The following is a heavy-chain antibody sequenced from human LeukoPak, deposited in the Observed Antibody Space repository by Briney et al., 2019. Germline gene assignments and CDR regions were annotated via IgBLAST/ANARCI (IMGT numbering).Heavy chain of an antibody. CDR2: INWNGGST. J-gene: IGHJ4*02. D-gene: IGHD2-15*01. V-gene: IGHV3-20*03. Sequence: PRGSLRVFHAASGFTFYDYGMGWVRQAPGKGLEWVSGINWNGGSTGYADSVKGRFTISRDNAKNSLYLQMNSLRAEDTALYYCARERVVAVGITSDFDYWGQRTLVTVSS. CDR1: GFTFYDYG. CDR3: ARERVVAVGITSDFDY.